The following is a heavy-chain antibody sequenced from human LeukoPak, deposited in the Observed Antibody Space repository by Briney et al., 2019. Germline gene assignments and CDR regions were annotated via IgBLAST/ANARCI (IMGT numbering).Heavy chain of an antibody. V-gene: IGHV4-34*01. D-gene: IGHD5-12*01. CDR1: GGSFSGYY. J-gene: IGHJ4*02. Sequence: SETLSLTCAVYGGSFSGYYWSWIRQPPGKGLDWIGEINHSGSTNYNPSLKIRVTISVDTSKNQFSLKLSSVTAADTAVYYCARGGYSGYDYAFDYWGQGTLVTVSS. CDR3: ARGGYSGYDYAFDY. CDR2: INHSGST.